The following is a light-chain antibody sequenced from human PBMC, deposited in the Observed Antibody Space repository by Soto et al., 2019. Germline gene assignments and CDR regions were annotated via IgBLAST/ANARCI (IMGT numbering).Light chain of an antibody. V-gene: IGKV3-15*01. Sequence: IVLTQSPATLSLSPGERATLSCRASQCIXSNLAWYKSKPGQAPRILIXGQSTRATGIPARFIGSGSGKEFTLTISSLQSEYFSVYYCQQYNKWPPRTFGGGTKVDI. CDR1: QCIXSN. CDR2: GQS. J-gene: IGKJ4*02. CDR3: QQYNKWPPRT.